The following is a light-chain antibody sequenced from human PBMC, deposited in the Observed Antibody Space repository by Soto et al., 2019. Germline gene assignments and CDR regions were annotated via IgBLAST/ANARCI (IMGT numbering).Light chain of an antibody. Sequence: DFQMTQSPSTLSASVGDRVTITCRASQSISSWLAWYQQKPGKAPKLLIFDASSLEGGVPSRFSGSGSGTEFALTISSLQPVDSATYYCQEYNGYSTFGQGTKV. V-gene: IGKV1-5*01. CDR2: DAS. CDR3: QEYNGYST. CDR1: QSISSW. J-gene: IGKJ1*01.